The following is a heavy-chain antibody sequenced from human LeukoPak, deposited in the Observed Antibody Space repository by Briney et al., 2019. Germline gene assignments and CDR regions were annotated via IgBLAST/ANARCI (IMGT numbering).Heavy chain of an antibody. CDR1: GDIVSSNSAA. Sequence: SQTLSLTCAISGDIVSSNSAAWSWIRQSPSRGLEWLGRTYYRSKLYNDYAVSVKSRITTNPDTSKNQFSLQLNSVTPEDTAVYYCVRSSGWYLKGVDYYYFYMDVWGKGTTVTVSS. D-gene: IGHD6-19*01. CDR2: TYYRSKLYN. J-gene: IGHJ6*03. CDR3: VRSSGWYLKGVDYYYFYMDV. V-gene: IGHV6-1*01.